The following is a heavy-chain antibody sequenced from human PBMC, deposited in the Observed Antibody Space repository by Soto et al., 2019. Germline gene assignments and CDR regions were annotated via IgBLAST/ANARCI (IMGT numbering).Heavy chain of an antibody. D-gene: IGHD2-15*01. J-gene: IGHJ4*02. CDR2: IDSGGPKT. CDR3: AKGAVVVKVEFDS. Sequence: EVQLLESGGGLVQPGGSLRLSCAASGFTFSTYAMGWVRQAPGKGLEWVSSIDSGGPKTYYLDSVKGRFTISRDNSKNTVYLHMHSLRAEDTAIYYWAKGAVVVKVEFDSWGQGTLVTVSS. CDR1: GFTFSTYA. V-gene: IGHV3-23*01.